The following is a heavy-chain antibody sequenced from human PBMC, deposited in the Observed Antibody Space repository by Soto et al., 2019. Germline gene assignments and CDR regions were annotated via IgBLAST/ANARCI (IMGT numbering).Heavy chain of an antibody. Sequence: SETLSLTCTVSGGSISSYYWSWIRQPPGTGLEWIGYIYYSGSTNYNPSLKSRVTISVDTSKNQFSLKLSSVTAADTAVYYCARDLGYSYGGYYYYGMDVWGQGTTVTVSS. CDR3: ARDLGYSYGGYYYYGMDV. CDR2: IYYSGST. V-gene: IGHV4-59*01. CDR1: GGSISSYY. D-gene: IGHD5-18*01. J-gene: IGHJ6*02.